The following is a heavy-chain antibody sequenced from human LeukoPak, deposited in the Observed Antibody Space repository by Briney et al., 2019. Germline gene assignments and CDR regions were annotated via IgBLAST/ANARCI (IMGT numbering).Heavy chain of an antibody. J-gene: IGHJ4*02. CDR3: AKDWGISAYNFPSPDY. Sequence: PGRSLRLSCAASGFTFSNYGMHWVRQAPGKGLEWVAVISYDGKNKYYADSVKGRFTISSDNSKNTLYLQMNSLRAEDTAVYYCAKDWGISAYNFPSPDYWGQGTLVTVSS. V-gene: IGHV3-30*18. CDR2: ISYDGKNK. CDR1: GFTFSNYG. D-gene: IGHD5-24*01.